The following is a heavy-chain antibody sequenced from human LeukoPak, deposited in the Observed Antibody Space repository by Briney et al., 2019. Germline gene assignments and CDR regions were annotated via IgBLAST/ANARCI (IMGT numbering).Heavy chain of an antibody. CDR2: ISSSSSYI. V-gene: IGHV3-21*01. CDR3: ARDSSGYLDY. J-gene: IGHJ4*02. D-gene: IGHD3-22*01. CDR1: GFTFSSYS. Sequence: GALRLSCAASGFTFSSYSMSWVRQAPGKGLEWVSSISSSSSYIYYADSVKGRFTISRDNAKNSLYLQMNSLRAEDTAVYYCARDSSGYLDYWGQGTLVTVSS.